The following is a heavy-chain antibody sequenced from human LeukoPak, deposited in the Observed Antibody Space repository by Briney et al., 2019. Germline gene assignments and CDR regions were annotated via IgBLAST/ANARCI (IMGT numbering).Heavy chain of an antibody. CDR3: ALFSWPYY. V-gene: IGHV3-74*01. J-gene: IGHJ4*02. Sequence: PGGSLRLSCAASGFTFSSNWMHWVRQAPGKGLVWVSRIKSDGSSTSYADSVKGRFTISRGNAKNTLYLQMNSLRAEDTAVYYCALFSWPYYWGQGTLVTVSS. CDR2: IKSDGSST. CDR1: GFTFSSNW.